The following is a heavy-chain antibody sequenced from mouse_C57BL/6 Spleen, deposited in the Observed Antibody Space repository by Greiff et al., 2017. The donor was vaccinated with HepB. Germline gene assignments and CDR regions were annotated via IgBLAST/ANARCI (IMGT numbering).Heavy chain of an antibody. CDR3: ARVPPYYGSTPWYFDV. J-gene: IGHJ1*03. Sequence: QVQLKESGAELVKPGASVKISCKASGYAFSSYWMNWVKQRPGKGLEWIGQIYPGDGDTNYNGKFKGKATLTADKSSSTAYMQLSSLTSEDSAVYFCARVPPYYGSTPWYFDVWGKGTTVTVSS. D-gene: IGHD1-1*01. CDR2: IYPGDGDT. V-gene: IGHV1-80*01. CDR1: GYAFSSYW.